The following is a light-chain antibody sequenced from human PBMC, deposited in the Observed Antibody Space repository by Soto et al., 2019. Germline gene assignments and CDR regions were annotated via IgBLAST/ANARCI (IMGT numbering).Light chain of an antibody. V-gene: IGLV2-14*01. Sequence: QSALTQPASVSGSPGQSITISCTGTSSDVGGYKYVSWYQQHPGKAPKLMIYEVSNRPSGVSNRFSGSKSGNTASLTISGLQAEDEADYYCSSYTSSSTLDVFGTGTNVTVL. CDR2: EVS. CDR3: SSYTSSSTLDV. CDR1: SSDVGGYKY. J-gene: IGLJ1*01.